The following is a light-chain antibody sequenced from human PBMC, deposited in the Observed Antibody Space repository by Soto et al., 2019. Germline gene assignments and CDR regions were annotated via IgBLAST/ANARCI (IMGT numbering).Light chain of an antibody. Sequence: QSALTQPASVSGSPGQSVNISCTGTSSDVGGYNYVSWYQQHPGKAPKLVIFEVSIRPSGVSIRFSGSKSGNTASLTISGLQTEEEADYSCRSYTSRTSLFVFG. V-gene: IGLV2-14*01. CDR1: SSDVGGYNY. CDR3: RSYTSRTSLFV. CDR2: EVS. J-gene: IGLJ7*01.